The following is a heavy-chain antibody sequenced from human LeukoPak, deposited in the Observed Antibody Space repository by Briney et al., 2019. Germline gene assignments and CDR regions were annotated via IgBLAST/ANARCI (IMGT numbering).Heavy chain of an antibody. J-gene: IGHJ5*02. CDR2: IYYSGST. CDR3: ARGSHCYLNWFDP. D-gene: IGHD2-21*01. Sequence: SGTLSLTCTVSGGSISSYYWSWIRQPPGKGLEWIGYIYYSGSTNYNAALKSRVTISVDTSKNQFSLKLSSVTAADTAVYYCARGSHCYLNWFDPWGQGTLVTVSS. CDR1: GGSISSYY. V-gene: IGHV4-59*01.